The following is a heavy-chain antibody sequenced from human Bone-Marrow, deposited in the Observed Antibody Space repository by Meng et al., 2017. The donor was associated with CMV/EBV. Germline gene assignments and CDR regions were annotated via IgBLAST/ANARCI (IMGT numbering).Heavy chain of an antibody. CDR3: ARAGYSSSIYFDY. J-gene: IGHJ4*01. CDR2: INPNSGGT. Sequence: ASVKVAWKASGYRFTGYYMHWVRQAPGQGLEWMGWINPNSGGTNYAQKFQGRVTMTRDTSISTAYMELSRLRSDDTAVYYCARAGYSSSIYFDYWGHGTLVTVSS. D-gene: IGHD6-13*01. CDR1: GYRFTGYY. V-gene: IGHV1-2*02.